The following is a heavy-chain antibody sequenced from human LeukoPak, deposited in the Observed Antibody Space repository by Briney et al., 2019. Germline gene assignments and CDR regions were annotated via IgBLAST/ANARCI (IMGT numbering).Heavy chain of an antibody. CDR3: ARDTLLYADSPDAFDM. Sequence: GGSLRPSCAASGFTFSSYSMIWVRQALGKGLESCSFISSSSHFIYYADSVKGRFTISRDNAKKSLYLQMNSLRDEDTAVYYCARDTLLYADSPDAFDMWGQGTMVTVSS. V-gene: IGHV3-21*01. CDR2: ISSSSHFI. D-gene: IGHD4-17*01. CDR1: GFTFSSYS. J-gene: IGHJ3*02.